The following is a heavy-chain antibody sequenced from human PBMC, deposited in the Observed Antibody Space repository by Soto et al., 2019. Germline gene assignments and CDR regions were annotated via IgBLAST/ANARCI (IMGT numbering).Heavy chain of an antibody. Sequence: QVQLVESGGGVVQPGRSLRLSCAASGFTFSNFGMHWGRQAPGKGLEWVAAISADGSDKYFSDSVKGRFTISRDNSKNTLFLQMNSLRVDDTAVYYCTKGSEVARQELDYWGQGTLVTVSS. V-gene: IGHV3-30*18. CDR2: ISADGSDK. CDR3: TKGSEVARQELDY. J-gene: IGHJ4*02. D-gene: IGHD3-3*01. CDR1: GFTFSNFG.